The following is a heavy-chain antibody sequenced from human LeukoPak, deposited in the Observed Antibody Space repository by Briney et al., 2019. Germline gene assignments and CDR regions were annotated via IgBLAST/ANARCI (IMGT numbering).Heavy chain of an antibody. CDR2: LNPQTGDT. Sequence: GASVKVSCKASGYAFSAYYMHWVRQAPGQGLEWMGWLNPQTGDTHFAQKFQGRVTMTRDTSISTAYMELSRLRSDDTAVYYCARGPPYYDSSGYYYWGDAFDIWGQGTMVTVSS. CDR3: ARGPPYYDSSGYYYWGDAFDI. J-gene: IGHJ3*02. CDR1: GYAFSAYY. V-gene: IGHV1-2*02. D-gene: IGHD3-22*01.